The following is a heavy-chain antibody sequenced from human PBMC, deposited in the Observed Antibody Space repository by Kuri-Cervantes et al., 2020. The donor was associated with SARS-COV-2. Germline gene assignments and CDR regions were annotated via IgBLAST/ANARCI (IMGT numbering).Heavy chain of an antibody. CDR1: GYTFTSYG. V-gene: IGHV1-18*01. J-gene: IGHJ4*02. Sequence: ASVKVSCKASGYTFTSYGISWVRQAPGQGLEWMGWISAYNGNTNYAQKLQGRVTMTTDTSTSTAYMELRSLRSDDTAVYYCARSITMVRGVIIPRGPSVYWGQGTLVTVSS. D-gene: IGHD3-10*01. CDR2: ISAYNGNT. CDR3: ARSITMVRGVIIPRGPSVY.